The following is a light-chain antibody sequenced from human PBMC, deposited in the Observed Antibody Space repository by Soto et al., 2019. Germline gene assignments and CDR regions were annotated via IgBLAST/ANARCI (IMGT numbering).Light chain of an antibody. CDR3: QQANSFPYT. J-gene: IGKJ2*01. CDR2: AAS. Sequence: DIQMTQSPSSVSASVGDRVTITCRASQGINNWLAWYQEKPGKAPKLLIYAASNLQSGVPSRFSGSGSGTDITLTISSLQPEDFSTYYCQQANSFPYTFGQGTKLEIK. CDR1: QGINNW. V-gene: IGKV1-12*01.